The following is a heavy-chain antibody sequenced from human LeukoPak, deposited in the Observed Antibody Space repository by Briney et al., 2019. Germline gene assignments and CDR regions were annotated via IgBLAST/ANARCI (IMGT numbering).Heavy chain of an antibody. V-gene: IGHV6-1*01. CDR1: GDSVSSNSAT. J-gene: IGHJ4*02. CDR3: ARLEVASTQAFDY. CDR2: TFYRTRWNN. Sequence: SQTLSLTCAISGDSVSSNSATWDWLRQSPSRGLEWLGRTFYRTRWNNDYAVSVKTRITFNPDASKNQFSLHLDSVTPDDTAVYYCARLEVASTQAFDYWGQGILVTVSS. D-gene: IGHD5-24*01.